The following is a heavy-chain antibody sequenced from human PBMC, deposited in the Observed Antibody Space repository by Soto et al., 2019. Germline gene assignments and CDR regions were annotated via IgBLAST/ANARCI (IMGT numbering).Heavy chain of an antibody. Sequence: ASVKVSFKASGYSFTGYYMHWVRQAPGQGLEWMGWIDPHSGGTNYVPEFQGRVAMTSDTSMTTVYMELSRLRSDDTAVYYCARGVPAAIHLGWFDPWGQGTLVTVSS. V-gene: IGHV1-2*02. CDR2: IDPHSGGT. J-gene: IGHJ5*02. D-gene: IGHD2-2*02. CDR1: GYSFTGYY. CDR3: ARGVPAAIHLGWFDP.